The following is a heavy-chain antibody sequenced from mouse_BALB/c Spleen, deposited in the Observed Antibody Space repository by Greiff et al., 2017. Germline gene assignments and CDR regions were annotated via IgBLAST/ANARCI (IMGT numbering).Heavy chain of an antibody. CDR2: IYPGNVNT. Sequence: VQLQESGPELVKPGASVRISCKASGYTFTSYYIHWVKQRPGQGLEWIGWIYPGNVNTKYNEKFKGKATLTADKSSSTAYMQLSSLTSEDSAVYFCARWRGSYAMDYWGQGTSVTVSS. J-gene: IGHJ4*01. CDR1: GYTFTSYY. V-gene: IGHV1S56*01. CDR3: ARWRGSYAMDY.